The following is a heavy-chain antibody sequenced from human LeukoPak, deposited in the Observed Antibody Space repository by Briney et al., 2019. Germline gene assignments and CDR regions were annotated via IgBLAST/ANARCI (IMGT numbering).Heavy chain of an antibody. Sequence: ASVKVSCKASGYTFTSYDINWLRQATGQRLEWMGWMNPNSGNTGYAQKFQGRITMTRNTSISTANMELSSLRSEDTAVYYCARGGVTAKGYYYGMDVWGQGTTVTVSS. CDR2: MNPNSGNT. CDR1: GYTFTSYD. CDR3: ARGGVTAKGYYYGMDV. V-gene: IGHV1-8*01. J-gene: IGHJ6*02.